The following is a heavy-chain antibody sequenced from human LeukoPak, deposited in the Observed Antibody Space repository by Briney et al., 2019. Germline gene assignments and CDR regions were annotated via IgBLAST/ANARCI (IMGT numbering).Heavy chain of an antibody. CDR2: INSDGSST. J-gene: IGHJ6*03. Sequence: QTGGSLRLSCAASGFTFSSYWMHWVRQAPGKGLVWVSRINSDGSSTSYADSVKGRFTISRDNAKNTLYLQMNSLRAEDTAVYYCARGEYQLRTYHYYYYYMDVWGKGTMVTVSS. D-gene: IGHD2-2*01. CDR3: ARGEYQLRTYHYYYYYMDV. CDR1: GFTFSSYW. V-gene: IGHV3-74*01.